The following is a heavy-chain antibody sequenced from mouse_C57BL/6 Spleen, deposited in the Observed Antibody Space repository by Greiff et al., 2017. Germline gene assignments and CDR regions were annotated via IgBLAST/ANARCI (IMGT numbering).Heavy chain of an antibody. CDR2: IDPSGSYT. CDR1: GYTFTSYW. CDR3: ARTGRDWYFDV. V-gene: IGHV1-69*01. J-gene: IGHJ1*03. Sequence: QVQLQQPGAELVMPGASVKLSCKASGYTFTSYWMHWVKQRPGQGLEWIGEIDPSGSYTNYNQTFKGKSTLTVDKSSSTAHMQLRSLTSEDSAVYYCARTGRDWYFDVWGTGTTGTVSS. D-gene: IGHD4-1*01.